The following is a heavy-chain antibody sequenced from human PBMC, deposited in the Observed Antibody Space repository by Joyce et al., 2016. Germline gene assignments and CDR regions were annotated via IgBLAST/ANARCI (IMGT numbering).Heavy chain of an antibody. J-gene: IGHJ4*02. Sequence: EVQLVQSGAEVKKPGESLKISCKDFGHKFTTYWVAWVRQLPGKGLEWMGIISPGDSDTRYIPAFQGQVTFSADRSTSTAYLHLSSLKVSDTATYYCARTTRDSLDSWGQGTLVTVSS. V-gene: IGHV5-51*01. CDR1: GHKFTTYW. CDR2: ISPGDSDT. CDR3: ARTTRDSLDS. D-gene: IGHD4-11*01.